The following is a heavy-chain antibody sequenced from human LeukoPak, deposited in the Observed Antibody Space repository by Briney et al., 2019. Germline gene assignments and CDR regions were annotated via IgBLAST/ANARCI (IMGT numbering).Heavy chain of an antibody. CDR3: ARATYYYGSGSFPIFDY. CDR1: GGSISSGGYY. J-gene: IGHJ4*02. CDR2: IYYSGST. V-gene: IGHV4-31*03. Sequence: PSQTLSLTCTVSGGSISSGGYYWSWIRQHPGKGLEWVGYIYYSGSTYYNPSLKSRVTISVDTSKNQFSLKLSSVTAADTAVYYCARATYYYGSGSFPIFDYWGQGTLVTVSS. D-gene: IGHD3-10*01.